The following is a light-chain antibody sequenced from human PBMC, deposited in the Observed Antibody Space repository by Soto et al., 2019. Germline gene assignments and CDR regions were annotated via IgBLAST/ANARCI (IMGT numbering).Light chain of an antibody. CDR3: VSFTVHYSYV. J-gene: IGLJ1*01. Sequence: QSALTQPASVSGSPGQSITISCTGTSSDVGRYNYVSWYQQHPGQAPKLMIYEISRRPAGASDRFSGSKSGSTASLTISSLQAEDEADYYCVSFTVHYSYVFGTGTKVTVL. V-gene: IGLV2-14*01. CDR2: EIS. CDR1: SSDVGRYNY.